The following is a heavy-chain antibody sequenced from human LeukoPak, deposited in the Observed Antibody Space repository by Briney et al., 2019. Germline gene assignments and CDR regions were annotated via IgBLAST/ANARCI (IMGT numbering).Heavy chain of an antibody. V-gene: IGHV5-51*01. CDR2: IYPGDSET. Sequence: GESLKISCKGSGYTFTSYWIGWVRQMPGKGLEWMGIIYPGDSETRYSPSFQGQVTISVDKSISTAYVQWSSLKASDTAMYYCARGRSYYGSGCPLDYWGQGTLVTVSS. D-gene: IGHD3-10*01. J-gene: IGHJ4*02. CDR1: GYTFTSYW. CDR3: ARGRSYYGSGCPLDY.